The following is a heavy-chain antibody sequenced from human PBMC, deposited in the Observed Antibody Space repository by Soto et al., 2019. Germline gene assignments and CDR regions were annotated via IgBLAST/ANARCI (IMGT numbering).Heavy chain of an antibody. CDR1: GFIFSHYG. J-gene: IGHJ4*02. V-gene: IGHV3-30-3*01. CDR2: ISYDGFNK. CDR3: ARDLTGTSCFDY. D-gene: IGHD1-20*01. Sequence: QVQLVESGGGVVQPGRSLRLSCAASGFIFSHYGLDWVRQAPGKGLEWVALISYDGFNKQYADSVKGRFTISSDNSNNMLYLEMNGLRPEDTAVYYCARDLTGTSCFDYWGQGTLVTVSS.